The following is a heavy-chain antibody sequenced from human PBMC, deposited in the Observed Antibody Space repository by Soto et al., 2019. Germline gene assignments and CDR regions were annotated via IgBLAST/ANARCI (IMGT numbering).Heavy chain of an antibody. D-gene: IGHD3-10*01. CDR1: GGSISSGGYY. J-gene: IGHJ4*02. V-gene: IGHV4-31*03. Sequence: KASETLSLTCTVSGGSISSGGYYWSWIRQHPGKGLEWIGYIYYSGSTYYNPSLKSRVTISVDTSKNQFSLKLSSVTAADTAVYYCARLTMVRARAVDYWGQGTLVTVSS. CDR3: ARLTMVRARAVDY. CDR2: IYYSGST.